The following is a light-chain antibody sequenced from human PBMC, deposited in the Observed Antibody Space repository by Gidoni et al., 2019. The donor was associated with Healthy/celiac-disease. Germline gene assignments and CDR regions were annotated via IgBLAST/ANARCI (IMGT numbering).Light chain of an antibody. V-gene: IGKV1-39*01. Sequence: DIQLTQSPSSLSASVGERVTITCRASQSISSYLNWYQQQPGKAPKLLSYAASSLQSGVPSRFSGSGSGTDFTLTISSLQPEDFATYSCQQSYSTLWTFGQGTKVEIK. J-gene: IGKJ1*01. CDR2: AAS. CDR3: QQSYSTLWT. CDR1: QSISSY.